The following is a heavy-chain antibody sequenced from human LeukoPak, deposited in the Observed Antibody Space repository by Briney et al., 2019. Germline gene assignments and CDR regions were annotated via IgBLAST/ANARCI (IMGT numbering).Heavy chain of an antibody. D-gene: IGHD1-7*01. J-gene: IGHJ5*02. CDR1: GDSISSFY. Sequence: SETLSLTCIVSGDSISSFYWSWIRQAPGKGLECIGFIYINGDTSYNPSLKGRATLSLDTSKNQFSLRLTSVTAADTAVYYCAKTARTFASWGPGTLVTVSS. V-gene: IGHV4-4*09. CDR3: AKTARTFAS. CDR2: IYINGDT.